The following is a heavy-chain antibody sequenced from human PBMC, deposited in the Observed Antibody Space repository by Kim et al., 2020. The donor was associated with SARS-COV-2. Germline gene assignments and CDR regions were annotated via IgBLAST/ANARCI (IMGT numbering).Heavy chain of an antibody. CDR1: GGSINNNY. D-gene: IGHD3-10*01. CDR3: ARHLPGSGTNFDY. J-gene: IGHJ4*02. Sequence: SETLSLTCTVSGGSINNNYWSWIRQPPGKELEWIGFISYSGSTHYNPSLESRVTISIDTSKNQFSVRLNSMTAADTAVYYCARHLPGSGTNFDYWGQGTL. CDR2: ISYSGST. V-gene: IGHV4-59*08.